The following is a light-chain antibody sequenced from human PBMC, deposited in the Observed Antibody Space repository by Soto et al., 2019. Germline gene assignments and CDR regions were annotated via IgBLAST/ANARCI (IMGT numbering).Light chain of an antibody. CDR2: GVS. Sequence: EIVMTQSPASLSVSPVERGTLSCRASQIVSSSYFAWYQQKPGQAPRLLVYGVSSRATDVPDRFSGSGSGTDFTLTISRLEPEDFAVYYCQQYGSSPRITFGQGTRLEI. V-gene: IGKV3-20*01. CDR1: QIVSSSY. CDR3: QQYGSSPRIT. J-gene: IGKJ5*01.